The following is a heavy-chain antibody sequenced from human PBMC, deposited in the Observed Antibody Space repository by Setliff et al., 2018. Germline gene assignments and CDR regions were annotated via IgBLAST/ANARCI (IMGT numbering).Heavy chain of an antibody. D-gene: IGHD2-8*02. CDR2: INRNGGRI. V-gene: IGHV3-23*05. CDR3: VKGTLPYCTGPTCYPLDH. Sequence: PGGSLRLSCAASGFTFSNFAMGWVRQAPGKGLKWVSDINRNGGRIGYADPVKGRFTISRDNSDNTLYLQMNSLRDADTAIYYCVKGTLPYCTGPTCYPLDHWGQGTLVTVSS. CDR1: GFTFSNFA. J-gene: IGHJ4*02.